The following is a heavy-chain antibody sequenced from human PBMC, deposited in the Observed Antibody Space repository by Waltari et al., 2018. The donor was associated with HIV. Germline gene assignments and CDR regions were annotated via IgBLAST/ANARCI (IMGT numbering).Heavy chain of an antibody. CDR3: AKDKGGVTYIFDY. D-gene: IGHD1-1*01. CDR1: GFSFSIYG. CDR2: ISYDGSNK. J-gene: IGHJ4*02. V-gene: IGHV3-30*18. Sequence: QVQLVESGGGVVQPGRSLRLSCAASGFSFSIYGMHWVRQAPGKGLEWVAVISYDGSNKYYADSVKGRFTISRDNSKNTLYLQMNSLRAEDTAVYYCAKDKGGVTYIFDYWGQGTLVTVSS.